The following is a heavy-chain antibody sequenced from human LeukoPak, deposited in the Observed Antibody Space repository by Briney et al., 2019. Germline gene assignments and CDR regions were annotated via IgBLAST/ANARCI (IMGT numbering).Heavy chain of an antibody. CDR3: ARDLISGDYTFDY. J-gene: IGHJ4*02. Sequence: GGSLRLSCAASGFSFSTYGIHWVRQAPGKGLEWVSYISSTGITTYYADSVKGRFTVSRDNAKDSLYLQLNSLRDEDTAVYYCARDLISGDYTFDYWGQGALVTVSS. D-gene: IGHD4-11*01. CDR1: GFSFSTYG. CDR2: ISSTGITT. V-gene: IGHV3-48*02.